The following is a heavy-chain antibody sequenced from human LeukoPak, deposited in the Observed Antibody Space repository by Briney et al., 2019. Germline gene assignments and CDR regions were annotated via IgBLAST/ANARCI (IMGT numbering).Heavy chain of an antibody. Sequence: SVKVSCKASGGTFSSYAISWVRQAPGQGLEWMGGIIPIFGTANYAQKFQGRVTITADESTSTAYMELSSLRSEDTAVYYCARCMVGATPRMDHWGQGALVTVSS. CDR2: IIPIFGTA. J-gene: IGHJ4*02. V-gene: IGHV1-69*01. CDR3: ARCMVGATPRMDH. D-gene: IGHD1-26*01. CDR1: GGTFSSYA.